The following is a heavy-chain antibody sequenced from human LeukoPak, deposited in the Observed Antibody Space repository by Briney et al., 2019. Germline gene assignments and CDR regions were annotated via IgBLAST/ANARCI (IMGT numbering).Heavy chain of an antibody. Sequence: GESLKISCKGSGYSFTNFWIGWVRQMPGKGLEWMGIIYPGGSDTKYSPSFQGQVTISADKSINTAYLQWSSLKASDSAMYYCARSDFFDYWGQGTLVTVSS. CDR1: GYSFTNFW. V-gene: IGHV5-51*01. CDR3: ARSDFFDY. J-gene: IGHJ4*02. CDR2: IYPGGSDT.